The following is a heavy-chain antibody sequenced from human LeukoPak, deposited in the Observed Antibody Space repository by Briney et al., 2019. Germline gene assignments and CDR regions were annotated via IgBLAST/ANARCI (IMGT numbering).Heavy chain of an antibody. CDR3: ARGVIQLSTDAFDI. V-gene: IGHV4-59*01. CDR2: IYYSGST. J-gene: IGHJ3*02. Sequence: SETLSLTCTVSGGSINNYYWSWIRQPPGKGLEWIGYIYYSGSTNYNPSLKSRVTISEDTSKNQFSLKLSSVTAADTAVYYCARGVIQLSTDAFDIWGQGTMVTVSS. CDR1: GGSINNYY. D-gene: IGHD5-18*01.